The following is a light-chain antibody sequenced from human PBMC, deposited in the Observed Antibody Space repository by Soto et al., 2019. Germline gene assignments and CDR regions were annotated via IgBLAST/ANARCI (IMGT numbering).Light chain of an antibody. V-gene: IGKV1-12*01. CDR2: GAS. Sequence: DIQMTQSPSSVSASVGDTVTITCRASQDIIRWLAWYQQKPGKAPKFLIYGASSLQSGVPSRFSGSGSGTDFTLTISSLQPEDFATYYCQQANSFPQTFGQGTKVEIK. CDR1: QDIIRW. CDR3: QQANSFPQT. J-gene: IGKJ1*01.